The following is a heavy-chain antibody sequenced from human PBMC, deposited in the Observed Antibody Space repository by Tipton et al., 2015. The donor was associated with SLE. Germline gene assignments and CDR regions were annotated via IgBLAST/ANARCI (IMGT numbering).Heavy chain of an antibody. CDR2: ISYSGST. CDR3: ARQGGQWLDFDY. J-gene: IGHJ4*02. V-gene: IGHV4-59*08. Sequence: TLSLTCTVSGGSISSYYWSWIRQPPGKGLEWIGHISYSGSTNYKPSLKSRVTISVDTFKNQFSLMLSSVTAADTATYYCARQGGQWLDFDYWGQGTLVTVSS. D-gene: IGHD6-19*01. CDR1: GGSISSYY.